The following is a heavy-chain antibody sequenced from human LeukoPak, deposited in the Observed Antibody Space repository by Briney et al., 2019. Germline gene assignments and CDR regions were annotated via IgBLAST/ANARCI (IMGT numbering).Heavy chain of an antibody. CDR1: GYTFTGYY. Sequence: ASVKVSCKASGYTFTGYYMHWVRQAPGQGLEWMGWINPNSGGTNYAQKFQGGVTMTRDTSISTAYMELSSLRSEDTAVYYCARDLRYSSSWTPYYYYYYMDVWGKGTTVTISS. J-gene: IGHJ6*03. D-gene: IGHD6-13*01. CDR3: ARDLRYSSSWTPYYYYYYMDV. V-gene: IGHV1-2*02. CDR2: INPNSGGT.